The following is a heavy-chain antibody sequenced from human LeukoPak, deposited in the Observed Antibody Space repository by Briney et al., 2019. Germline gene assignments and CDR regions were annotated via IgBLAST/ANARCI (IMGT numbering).Heavy chain of an antibody. J-gene: IGHJ3*02. D-gene: IGHD6-13*01. CDR1: GGSISTYY. Sequence: SETLSLTCTVSGGSISTYYWTWIRQPPGKGLEWIGRIYTSGSTNYNPSLKSRVTMSVDTSKNQFSLKLSSVTAADTAVYYCASFSSYSSSWADAFDIWGQGTMVTVSS. V-gene: IGHV4-4*07. CDR2: IYTSGST. CDR3: ASFSSYSSSWADAFDI.